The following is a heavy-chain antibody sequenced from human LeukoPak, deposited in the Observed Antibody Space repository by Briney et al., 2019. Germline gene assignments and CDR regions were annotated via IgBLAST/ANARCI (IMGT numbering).Heavy chain of an antibody. CDR2: INRSGST. D-gene: IGHD4/OR15-4a*01. CDR1: GGSFTTYQ. CDR3: ARGGAADY. V-gene: IGHV4-34*01. J-gene: IGHJ4*02. Sequence: SETLSLTCAVSGGSFTTYQWSWIRQSPGKGLEWIGDINRSGSTDYNPALRSRVFISMDTSKNQFSLQLSSVTAADAAVYYCARGGAADYWGQGTLVTVSS.